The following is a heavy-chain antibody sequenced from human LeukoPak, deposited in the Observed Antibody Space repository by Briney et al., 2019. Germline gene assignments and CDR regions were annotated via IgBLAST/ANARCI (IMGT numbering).Heavy chain of an antibody. V-gene: IGHV3-7*01. J-gene: IGHJ6*03. Sequence: GGSLRLSCAASGFTFSSYWMSWVRQAPGKGLEWVANIKQDGSEKYYVDSVKGRFTISRDNAKNSLYLQMNSLRAEDTAVYYCARGDSGYDTSMDVWGKGTTVTVSS. D-gene: IGHD5-12*01. CDR2: IKQDGSEK. CDR3: ARGDSGYDTSMDV. CDR1: GFTFSSYW.